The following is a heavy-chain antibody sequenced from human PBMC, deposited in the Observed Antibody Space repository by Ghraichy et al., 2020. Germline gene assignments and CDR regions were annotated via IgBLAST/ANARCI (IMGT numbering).Heavy chain of an antibody. Sequence: SCAASGFTFSNYAMSWVRQAPGKGLEWVSTISGSGVTTYYADSVKGRFTISRANSKNTLYLQMNSLRAEDTAVYYCAKSKGYGEAGRAYFDYWGQGTLVTVSS. CDR2: ISGSGVTT. V-gene: IGHV3-23*01. CDR3: AKSKGYGEAGRAYFDY. CDR1: GFTFSNYA. D-gene: IGHD4-17*01. J-gene: IGHJ4*02.